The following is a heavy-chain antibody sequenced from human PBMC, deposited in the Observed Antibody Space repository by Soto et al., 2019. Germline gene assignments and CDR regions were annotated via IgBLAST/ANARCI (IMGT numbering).Heavy chain of an antibody. CDR3: ARGSLEPCVYYYYYGMDV. V-gene: IGHV6-1*01. D-gene: IGHD1-1*01. CDR2: TYYRSKWYN. J-gene: IGHJ6*02. CDR1: GDGVSCNSAA. Sequence: SRALALTCAISGDGVSCNSAAWNWIRQSPSRGLEWLGRTYYRSKWYNYYALCVKRRITNNPDTSKNQFSLHVNSVTPEHTAVYSRARGSLEPCVYYYYYGMDVWGQGTTVTVSS.